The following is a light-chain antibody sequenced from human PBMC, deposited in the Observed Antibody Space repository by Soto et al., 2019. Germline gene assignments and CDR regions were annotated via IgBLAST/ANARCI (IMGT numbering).Light chain of an antibody. V-gene: IGKV1-5*01. J-gene: IGKJ1*01. CDR1: QSVSSW. CDR3: QQYNDYSRT. Sequence: DIQITQSPGTLSSSVWDIVSITCRASQSVSSWLAWYQQKPGRAPKLVIYNVSTLESGVPSRFSGTGSGTEFTLTISSLQPDDFATYYCQQYNDYSRTFGQGTKVDIK. CDR2: NVS.